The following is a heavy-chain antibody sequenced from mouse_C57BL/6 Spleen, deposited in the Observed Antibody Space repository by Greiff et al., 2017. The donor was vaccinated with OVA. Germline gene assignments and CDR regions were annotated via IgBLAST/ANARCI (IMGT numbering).Heavy chain of an antibody. J-gene: IGHJ2*01. V-gene: IGHV6-3*01. Sequence: DVKLVESGGGLVQPGGSMKLSCVASGFTFSNYWMNWVRQSPEKGLEWVAQIRLKSDNYATHYAESVKGRFTISRDDSKSSVYLQMNNLRAEDTGSYYCTAYYYGSSYYFDYWGQGTTLTVSS. CDR3: TAYYYGSSYYFDY. CDR2: IRLKSDNYAT. D-gene: IGHD1-1*01. CDR1: GFTFSNYW.